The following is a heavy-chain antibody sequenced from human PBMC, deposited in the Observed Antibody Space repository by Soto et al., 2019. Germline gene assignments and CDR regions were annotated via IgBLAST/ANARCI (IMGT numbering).Heavy chain of an antibody. D-gene: IGHD3-3*02. V-gene: IGHV4-39*01. Sequence: SETLSLTCTVSGDSISSSNSHWGWTRQPPGKGLEYIGSVYYGGAIFYSGNIYYNPSLKSRVTISVDTSKNQFSLRLSSVTAADTGVYYCVRYDRINMKPYSPEGFHIWGPGTVGTVS. CDR1: GDSISSSNSH. CDR3: VRYDRINMKPYSPEGFHI. J-gene: IGHJ3*02. CDR2: VYYGGAIFYSGNI.